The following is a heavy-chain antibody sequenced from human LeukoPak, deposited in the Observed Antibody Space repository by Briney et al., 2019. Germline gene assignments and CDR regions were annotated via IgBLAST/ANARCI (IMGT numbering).Heavy chain of an antibody. CDR1: GGSISSYH. V-gene: IGHV4-59*08. CDR2: IYYSVVT. CDR3: ARRPTYSYELSTPA. D-gene: IGHD5-18*01. Sequence: SETLSLTCTVSGGSISSYHWSWIRHPPGKGLERIGYIYYSVVTTYNTSLQSRVTISVDTSKNQFSLKRSSVPAADTAVYYIARRPTYSYELSTPAWG. J-gene: IGHJ5*01.